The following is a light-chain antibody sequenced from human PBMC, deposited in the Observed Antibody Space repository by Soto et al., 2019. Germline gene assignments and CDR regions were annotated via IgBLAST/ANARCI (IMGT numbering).Light chain of an antibody. J-gene: IGLJ1*01. CDR3: RPYSTPPSPYG. CDR1: SSDVGDYKN. V-gene: IGLV2-14*01. Sequence: QSVLTQPASVSGSPGQSITISCSGISSDVGDYKNVSWYQQHPGKAPKLIIYEVTNGPSGVSHRFSGSKSGNTASLTLSGLQTEEEGGYFRRPYSTPPSPYGLGTGTKLTVL. CDR2: EVT.